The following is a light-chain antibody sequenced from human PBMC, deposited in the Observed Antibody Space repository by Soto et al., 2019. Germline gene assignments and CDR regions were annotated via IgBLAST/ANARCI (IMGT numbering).Light chain of an antibody. V-gene: IGLV7-46*01. CDR2: DTS. J-gene: IGLJ1*01. Sequence: QAVVTQEPSLTVSPGGTVTLTCGSSTGAVTSGHYPYWFQQKPGQAPRTLIYDTSNKHSWTPARFSGSLLGGKAALTLSGAQPEDEAEYYCLLSYSGAQTYVFGTGTKLTVL. CDR1: TGAVTSGHY. CDR3: LLSYSGAQTYV.